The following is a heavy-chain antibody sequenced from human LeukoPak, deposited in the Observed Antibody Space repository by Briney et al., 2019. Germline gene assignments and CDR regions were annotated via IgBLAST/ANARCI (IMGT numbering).Heavy chain of an antibody. CDR1: GGSISSGGYS. J-gene: IGHJ4*02. D-gene: IGHD4-17*01. Sequence: PSETLSLTCAVSGGSISSGGYSWSWIRQPPGKGLEWIGYIYHSGGTYHNPSLKSRVTISVDRSKNQFSLKLSSVTAADTAVYYCARADYDGAYDYWGQGTLVTVSS. V-gene: IGHV4-30-2*01. CDR3: ARADYDGAYDY. CDR2: IYHSGGT.